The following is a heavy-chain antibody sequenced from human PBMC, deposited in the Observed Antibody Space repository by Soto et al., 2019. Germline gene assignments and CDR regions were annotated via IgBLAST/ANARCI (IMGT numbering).Heavy chain of an antibody. V-gene: IGHV1-18*01. J-gene: IGHJ6*02. CDR2: ISAYNGNT. D-gene: IGHD3-22*01. CDR1: GYTFTSYG. Sequence: DSVQVSCKASGYTFTSYGISWVRQAPGQGHEWMGWISAYNGNTNYAQKLQGRVTMTTDTSTSTAYMELRSLRSDDTAVYYCARASDYYDISFYNPRYFYYGMDCWGQGPTVT. CDR3: ARASDYYDISFYNPRYFYYGMDC.